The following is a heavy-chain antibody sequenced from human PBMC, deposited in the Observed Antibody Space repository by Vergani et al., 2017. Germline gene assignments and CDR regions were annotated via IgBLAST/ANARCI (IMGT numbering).Heavy chain of an antibody. D-gene: IGHD6-13*01. CDR2: IYSGGST. J-gene: IGHJ4*02. V-gene: IGHV3-66*01. CDR3: AKGYSVSPYYFDY. CDR1: GFTVSSNY. Sequence: EVQLVESGGGLVQPGGSLRLSCAASGFTVSSNYMSWVRQAPGKGLEWVSVIYSGGSTYYADSVKGRLTISRDNSKNTLYLQMNSLRAEDTAVYYCAKGYSVSPYYFDYWGQGTLVTVSS.